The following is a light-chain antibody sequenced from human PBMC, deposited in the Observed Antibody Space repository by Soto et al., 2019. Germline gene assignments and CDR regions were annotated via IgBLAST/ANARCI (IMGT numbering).Light chain of an antibody. J-gene: IGKJ2*01. CDR2: AAS. V-gene: IGKV1-39*01. CDR3: QQSSSSPPLT. Sequence: DIQLTQSPSSLSVSLGERATISCRASQNISSYLHWYQQKSGKAPMALIYAASSWRDGVSSRFSGSGSGTEFTLTISSLQPEDFATYYCQQSSSSPPLTFGQGTKLEIK. CDR1: QNISSY.